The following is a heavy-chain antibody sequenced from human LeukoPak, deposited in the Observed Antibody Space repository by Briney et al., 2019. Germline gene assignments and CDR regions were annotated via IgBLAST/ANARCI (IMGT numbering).Heavy chain of an antibody. CDR2: INWNGGST. CDR3: ARAGDSGYDLQVDY. V-gene: IGHV3-20*04. Sequence: PGGSLRLSCAASGFTFDDYGMSWVRQAPGKGLEWVSGINWNGGSTGYADSVKGRFTISRDNAKNSLYLQMNSLRAEDTALYYCARAGDSGYDLQVDYWGQGTLVTVSS. D-gene: IGHD5-12*01. CDR1: GFTFDDYG. J-gene: IGHJ4*02.